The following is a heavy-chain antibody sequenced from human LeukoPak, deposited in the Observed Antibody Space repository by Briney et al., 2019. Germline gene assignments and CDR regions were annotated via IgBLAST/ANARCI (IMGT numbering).Heavy chain of an antibody. V-gene: IGHV4-59*01. CDR1: GGSISSYY. D-gene: IGHD3-10*01. CDR2: IYYSGST. CDR3: ARDRGGSGSYYPFDY. Sequence: PSETLSLTCTVSGGSISSYYWSWIRQPAGKGLEWIGYIYYSGSTNYNPSLKSRVTISVDTSKNQFSLKLSSVTAADTAVYYCARDRGGSGSYYPFDYWGQGTLVTVSS. J-gene: IGHJ4*02.